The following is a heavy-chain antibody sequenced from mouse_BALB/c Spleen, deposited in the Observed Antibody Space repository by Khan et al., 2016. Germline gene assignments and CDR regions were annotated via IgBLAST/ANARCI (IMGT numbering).Heavy chain of an antibody. J-gene: IGHJ4*01. Sequence: EVQLVEPGPGLVKPSQSLSLTCTVAGYSITSDYAWNWIRQFPGNKLEWMGYISYRGTTTYNPSLKSRISITRDTSKNQFFLQLNSVTTKDTVTYYSASWLAAMDCWGQGTSVTVSS. CDR1: GYSITSDYA. CDR2: ISYRGTT. D-gene: IGHD2-2*01. V-gene: IGHV3-2*02. CDR3: ASWLAAMDC.